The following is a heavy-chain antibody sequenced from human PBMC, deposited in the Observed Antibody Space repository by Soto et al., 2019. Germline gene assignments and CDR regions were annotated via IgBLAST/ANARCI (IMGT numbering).Heavy chain of an antibody. D-gene: IGHD3-22*01. CDR3: ARRSSGSGYHNFDY. CDR1: GGSFSGYY. V-gene: IGHV4-34*01. Sequence: QVQLQQWGAGLLKPSETLSLTCAVYGGSFSGYYWSWIRQPPGKGLEWIGEINHSGSTNYIPSLKSRVTISVDTSKNQFSLKLSSVTAADTAVYYCARRSSGSGYHNFDYWGQGTLVTVSS. J-gene: IGHJ4*02. CDR2: INHSGST.